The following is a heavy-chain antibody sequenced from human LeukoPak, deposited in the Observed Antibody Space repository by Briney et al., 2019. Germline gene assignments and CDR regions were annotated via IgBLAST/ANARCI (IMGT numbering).Heavy chain of an antibody. D-gene: IGHD1-1*01. Sequence: PGESLTLSWTRSGLTFRSYSFNWVRPPPGKGMERVSTITTKTYIYFGDSVKGRFTISRENASNSVYLQMKSLRVEDTGVYYCARGDDNENFHYFDRGGQGTLVTVSS. CDR2: ITTKTYI. V-gene: IGHV3-21*01. CDR3: ARGDDNENFHYFDR. J-gene: IGHJ4*02. CDR1: GLTFRSYS.